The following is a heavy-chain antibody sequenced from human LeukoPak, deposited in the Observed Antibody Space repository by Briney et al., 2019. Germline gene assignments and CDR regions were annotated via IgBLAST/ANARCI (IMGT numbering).Heavy chain of an antibody. Sequence: SETLSLTCTVSGGSIISYYWSWIRQPPGKGLEWIGYIYYSGSTNYNPSLKSRVTISVDTSKNQFSLKLSSVTAADTAVYYCARGLYYYDSSGYYDYWGQGTLVTVSS. CDR2: IYYSGST. CDR3: ARGLYYYDSSGYYDY. D-gene: IGHD3-22*01. J-gene: IGHJ4*02. CDR1: GGSIISYY. V-gene: IGHV4-59*01.